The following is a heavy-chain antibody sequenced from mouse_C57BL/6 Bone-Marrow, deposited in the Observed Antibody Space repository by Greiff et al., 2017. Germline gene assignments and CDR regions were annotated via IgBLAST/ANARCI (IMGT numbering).Heavy chain of an antibody. CDR1: GYTFTSYW. Sequence: VQLQESGAELVRPGSSVKLSCKASGYTFTSYWMHWVKQRPIQGLEWIGNIDPSDSETHYNQKFKDKATLTVDKSSSTAYMQLSSLTSEDSAVYYWARQGGYYEDWEDYWGQGTTLTVSS. CDR3: ARQGGYYEDWEDY. V-gene: IGHV1-52*01. J-gene: IGHJ2*01. D-gene: IGHD2-3*01. CDR2: IDPSDSET.